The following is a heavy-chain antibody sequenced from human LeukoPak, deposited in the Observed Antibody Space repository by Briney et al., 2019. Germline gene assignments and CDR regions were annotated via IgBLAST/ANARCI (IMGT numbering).Heavy chain of an antibody. CDR2: IYSGGST. V-gene: IGHV3-53*01. Sequence: PGGSLRLSCAASGFTVSSNYMSWVRQAPGKGLEWVSVIYSGGSTYYADSVKGRFTISRDNSKNTLYLQMNSLRAEDTAVYYCAKEGTVTPEPTIDYWGQGTLVTVSS. CDR1: GFTVSSNY. D-gene: IGHD4-11*01. J-gene: IGHJ4*02. CDR3: AKEGTVTPEPTIDY.